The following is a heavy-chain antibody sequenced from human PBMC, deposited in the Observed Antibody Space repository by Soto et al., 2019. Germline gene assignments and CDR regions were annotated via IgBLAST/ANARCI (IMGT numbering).Heavy chain of an antibody. CDR1: GFTFSDYY. V-gene: IGHV3-11*01. D-gene: IGHD6-13*01. CDR3: ARADIAAAGGWYFDL. Sequence: QVQLVESGGGLVKPGGSLRLSCAASGFTFSDYYMSWIRQAPGKGLEWVSCISSSNSAIYYADSVKGRFTISRDNAKKSLYRQMNSLRAENTAVYYCARADIAAAGGWYFDLWGRGTLVIVSS. CDR2: ISSSNSAI. J-gene: IGHJ2*01.